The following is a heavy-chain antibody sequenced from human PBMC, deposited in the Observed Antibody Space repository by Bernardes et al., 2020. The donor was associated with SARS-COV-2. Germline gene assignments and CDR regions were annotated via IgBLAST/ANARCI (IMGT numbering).Heavy chain of an antibody. J-gene: IGHJ4*02. V-gene: IGHV4-4*02. CDR2: IYHRGTT. CDR3: ARRSQDNLSYFFDY. Sequence: SETLSLTCAVSGGSIAISHWWSWVRQSPGKGLEWIGEIYHRGTTNYNPPLKSRVTISLDKSTNHFSLKLTSVTAADTAVYYCARRSQDNLSYFFDYWGLGTLVTVSS. CDR1: GGSIAISHW. D-gene: IGHD3-16*02.